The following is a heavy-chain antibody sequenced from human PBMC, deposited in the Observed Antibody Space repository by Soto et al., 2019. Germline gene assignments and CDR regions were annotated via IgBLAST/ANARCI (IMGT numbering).Heavy chain of an antibody. CDR1: GGSISSYY. CDR2: INHSGST. CDR3: ARGKQQLVSGNWFDP. J-gene: IGHJ5*02. D-gene: IGHD6-13*01. V-gene: IGHV4-34*01. Sequence: SETLSLTCTVSGGSISSYYWSWIRQPPGKGLEWIGEINHSGSTNYNPSLKSRVTISVDTSKDQFSLKLSSVTAADTAVYYCARGKQQLVSGNWFDPWGQGTLVTVSS.